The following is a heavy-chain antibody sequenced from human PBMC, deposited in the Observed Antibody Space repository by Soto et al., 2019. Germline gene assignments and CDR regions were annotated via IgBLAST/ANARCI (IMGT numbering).Heavy chain of an antibody. V-gene: IGHV1-3*01. CDR2: INVGNGNT. J-gene: IGHJ3*02. CDR1: GYTFT. CDR3: ASGTTLYGLDI. Sequence: ASVKVSCKASGYTFTSLVRQAPGQRLEWMGWINVGNGNTKYSQRFQGRVTITRDTSASTAYMELSSLRSEDTAVYYCASGTTLYGLDIWGQGTMVTVSS. D-gene: IGHD1-1*01.